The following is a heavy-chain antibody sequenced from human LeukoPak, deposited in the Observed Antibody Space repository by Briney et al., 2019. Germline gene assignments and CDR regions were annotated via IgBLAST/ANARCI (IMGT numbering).Heavy chain of an antibody. J-gene: IGHJ5*02. CDR3: AGQPPLIAAAYWFDP. CDR2: IYYSGST. D-gene: IGHD6-13*01. CDR1: GGSISSYY. V-gene: IGHV4-59*01. Sequence: SETLSLTCIVSGGSISSYYWSWIRQPPGKGLEWIGYIYYSGSTNYNPSLKSRATISVDTSKNQFSLKLSSVTAADTAVYYCAGQPPLIAAAYWFDPWGQGTLVTVSS.